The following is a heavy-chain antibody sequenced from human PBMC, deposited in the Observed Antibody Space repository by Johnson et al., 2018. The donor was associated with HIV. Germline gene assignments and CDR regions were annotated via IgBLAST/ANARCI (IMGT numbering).Heavy chain of an antibody. V-gene: IGHV3-66*01. CDR1: GFTVSSNY. D-gene: IGHD3-22*01. CDR2: IYSGGSN. J-gene: IGHJ3*02. Sequence: VQLVESGGGLVQPGGSLRLSCAASGFTVSSNYMSWVRQAPGKGLEWVSVIYSGGSNYYADSVTGRFTISSDNSKNTLYLQMNCLRAEDTAVYYCARGHYYDTGHDAFDIWGQGTMVTVSS. CDR3: ARGHYYDTGHDAFDI.